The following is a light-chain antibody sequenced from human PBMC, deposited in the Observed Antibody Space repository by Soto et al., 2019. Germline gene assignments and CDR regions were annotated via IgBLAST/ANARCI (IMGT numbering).Light chain of an antibody. CDR2: AAS. J-gene: IGKJ1*01. CDR3: QQSDSSPLT. V-gene: IGKV1-39*01. CDR1: QSISSY. Sequence: DIPRTQSPSSLSAYVGDRVTITRRASQSISSYLNWYQQKPGKAPKLLIYAASSLQSGVPSRFSGSGSGTDFTLTCSSMKPEDFATYYCQQSDSSPLTFGQGTKVEIK.